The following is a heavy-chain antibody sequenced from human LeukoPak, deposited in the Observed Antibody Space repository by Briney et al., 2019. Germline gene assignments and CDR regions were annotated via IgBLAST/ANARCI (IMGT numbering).Heavy chain of an antibody. CDR3: AKGYVWGSYRLWGFDS. CDR2: XLFDGSSR. V-gene: IGHV3-30*13. Sequence: GGSLRLSCAASGFTFGDYGMHWVRQAPGKGLXXXXXXLFDGSSRYYGDCVEGRCTIYRDNSKNKLYLQMSSVRADDTAVDYCAKGYVWGSYRLWGFDSWGQGTLVTVSS. D-gene: IGHD3-16*02. CDR1: GFTFGDYG. J-gene: IGHJ4*02.